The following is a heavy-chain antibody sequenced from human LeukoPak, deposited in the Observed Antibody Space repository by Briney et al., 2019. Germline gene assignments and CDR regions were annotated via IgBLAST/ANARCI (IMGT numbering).Heavy chain of an antibody. J-gene: IGHJ3*02. D-gene: IGHD3-22*01. CDR1: GFTFSSYW. CDR2: IRQDGSEK. Sequence: PGGSLRLSCAASGFTFSSYWMSWVRQAPGKGLEWVANIRQDGSEKYYVDSVKGRFTISRDNSKNTLYLQMNSLRAEDTAVYYCAKAYYYDSSGYEGDAFDIWGQGTMVTVSS. CDR3: AKAYYYDSSGYEGDAFDI. V-gene: IGHV3-7*01.